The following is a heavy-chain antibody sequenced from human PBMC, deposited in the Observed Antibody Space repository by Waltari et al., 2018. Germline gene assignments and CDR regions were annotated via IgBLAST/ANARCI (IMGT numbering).Heavy chain of an antibody. CDR2: IYWDDDY. CDR1: GFSLTTSGVG. D-gene: IGHD1-26*01. J-gene: IGHJ4*02. CDR3: VQQWVGGDH. V-gene: IGHV2-5*02. Sequence: QITLKESGPTLLKPTQTLTLTCSFSGFSLTTSGVGVGWIRQSPGKALEWLGLIYWDDDYRYSPSLKTRLNITKDTSRNQVFLTVTNVGSADTATYYGVQQWVGGDHWGQGILVTVSA.